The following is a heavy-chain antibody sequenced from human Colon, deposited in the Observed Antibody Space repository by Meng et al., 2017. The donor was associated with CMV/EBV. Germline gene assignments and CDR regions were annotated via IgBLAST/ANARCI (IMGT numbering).Heavy chain of an antibody. CDR2: INPNSGGT. CDR1: GYTFTGYY. CDR3: ATVSSGYYLYFQH. V-gene: IGHV1-2*02. Sequence: VQLVEAGERGKTPGASVKVFCKASGYTFTGYYMHWVRQAPGQGLEWMGWINPNSGGTNYAQKFQGRVTMTRDTSISTAYMELSRLRSDDTAVYYCATVSSGYYLYFQHWGQGTLVTVSS. D-gene: IGHD3-22*01. J-gene: IGHJ1*01.